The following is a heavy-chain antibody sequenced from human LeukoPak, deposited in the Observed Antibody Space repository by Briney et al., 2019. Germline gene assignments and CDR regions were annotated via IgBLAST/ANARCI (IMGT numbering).Heavy chain of an antibody. CDR3: AKLAIWGGPFYYDSSGLGASDF. D-gene: IGHD3-22*01. J-gene: IGHJ3*01. CDR1: GFTFSSYG. V-gene: IGHV3-30*18. CDR2: LSYDGRNK. Sequence: PGRSLRLSCAASGFTFSSYGMHWVRQAPGKGLEWEAVLSYDGRNKYYADSVKGRFTISRDNSKNTLYLQMHSLRAEDTAVYYCAKLAIWGGPFYYDSSGLGASDFWGQGTTVTVSS.